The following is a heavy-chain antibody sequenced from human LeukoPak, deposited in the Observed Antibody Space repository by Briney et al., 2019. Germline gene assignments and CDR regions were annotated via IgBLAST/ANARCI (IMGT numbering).Heavy chain of an antibody. V-gene: IGHV4-38-2*02. CDR3: ARAAAVLTHFDY. CDR1: GYSISSGYY. D-gene: IGHD4/OR15-4a*01. Sequence: PSETLSLTCTVSGYSISSGYYWGWIRQPPGKGLEWIGNIYYSGSTSYYPSLKSRVTISVDTSNNQFSLKLSSVTAADTAVYFCARAAAVLTHFDYWGQGTLVTVSS. J-gene: IGHJ4*02. CDR2: IYYSGST.